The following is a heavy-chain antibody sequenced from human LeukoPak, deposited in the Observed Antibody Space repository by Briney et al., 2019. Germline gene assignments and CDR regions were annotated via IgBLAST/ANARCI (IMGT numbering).Heavy chain of an antibody. CDR3: AARKVRGVWFYLDY. CDR2: IYDDNT. J-gene: IGHJ4*02. Sequence: PGVSLRLSCAASGFTVSAYAMAWVRQAPGKGLEWVSTIYDDNTYYADSVKGRFAISTDNSKNTLYLQMNSLSVDDTAVYFCAARKVRGVWFYLDYWGQGTLVTVSS. D-gene: IGHD3-10*01. V-gene: IGHV3-23*01. CDR1: GFTVSAYA.